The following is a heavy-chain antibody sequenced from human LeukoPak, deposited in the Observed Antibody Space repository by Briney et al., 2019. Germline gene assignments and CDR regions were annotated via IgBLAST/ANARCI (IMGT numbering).Heavy chain of an antibody. CDR3: ARGLLGVSSGYYYFDY. CDR2: IYYSGST. J-gene: IGHJ4*02. Sequence: PSETLSLTCTVSGGSISSGGYYWSWIRQHPGKGLEWIGYIYYSGSTYYNPSLKSRVTISVDTSKNQFSLKLSSVTAADTAVYYCARGLLGVSSGYYYFDYWGQGTLVTVSS. CDR1: GGSISSGGYY. V-gene: IGHV4-31*03. D-gene: IGHD3-22*01.